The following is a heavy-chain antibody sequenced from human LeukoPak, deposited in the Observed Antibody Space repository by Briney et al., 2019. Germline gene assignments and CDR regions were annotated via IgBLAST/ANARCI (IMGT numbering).Heavy chain of an antibody. Sequence: PGGSLRLSCAASGFTFSSYAMSWVRQAPGKGLEWVSAISGSGGSTYYADSVKGRFTISRDNSKNTLYLQMNSLRAEDTAVYYCAKDVWFGELLIGDYFDYWVQGTLVTVSS. D-gene: IGHD3-10*01. CDR3: AKDVWFGELLIGDYFDY. V-gene: IGHV3-23*01. J-gene: IGHJ4*02. CDR1: GFTFSSYA. CDR2: ISGSGGST.